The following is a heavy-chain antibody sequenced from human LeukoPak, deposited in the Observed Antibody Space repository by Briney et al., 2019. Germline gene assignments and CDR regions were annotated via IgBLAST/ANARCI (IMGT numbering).Heavy chain of an antibody. CDR2: ISGGST. V-gene: IGHV3-23*01. D-gene: IGHD2-21*02. Sequence: GRSLRLSCAASGFTFSSYGMHWVRQAPGKGLEWVSAISGGSTYYADSVKGRFTISRDNSKNTLYLQMNSLRAEDTAVYYCAKDRPDLGDYYGMDVWGQGTTVTVSS. CDR1: GFTFSSYG. J-gene: IGHJ6*02. CDR3: AKDRPDLGDYYGMDV.